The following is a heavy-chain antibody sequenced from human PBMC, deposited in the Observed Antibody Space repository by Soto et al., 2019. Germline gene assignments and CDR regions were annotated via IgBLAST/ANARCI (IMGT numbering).Heavy chain of an antibody. Sequence: EVQLLESGGGLLHPGGSLRLSCAASGFTFSTYAMTWVRQAPGKGLEWVSSISETGGSTYYTGSVKGRFTISRDNSKNTLYLQMDRLRAEDTAVYFCAKDRPYASGIFSFDQWGQGTRVTVSS. CDR3: AKDRPYASGIFSFDQ. V-gene: IGHV3-23*01. CDR2: ISETGGST. D-gene: IGHD3-10*01. J-gene: IGHJ4*02. CDR1: GFTFSTYA.